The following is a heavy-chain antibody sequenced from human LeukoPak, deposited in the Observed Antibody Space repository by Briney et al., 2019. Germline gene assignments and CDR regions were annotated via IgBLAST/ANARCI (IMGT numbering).Heavy chain of an antibody. D-gene: IGHD2-15*01. Sequence: ASVKVSCKASGYTFTGYYIHWVRQAPRQGLEWMGWINPNNGGTNYAQKFQGRVTMTRDTSISTVYMEVSRLRSDDTAVYYCAKVIAGSPGLDPWGQGTLVTVSS. V-gene: IGHV1-2*02. J-gene: IGHJ5*02. CDR1: GYTFTGYY. CDR3: AKVIAGSPGLDP. CDR2: INPNNGGT.